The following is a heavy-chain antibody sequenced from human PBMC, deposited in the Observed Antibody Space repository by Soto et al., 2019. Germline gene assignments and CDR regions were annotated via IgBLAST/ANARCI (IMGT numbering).Heavy chain of an antibody. CDR1: GFTFSSYS. Sequence: GGSLRLSCAASGFTFSSYSMNWVRQAPGKGLEWVSYISSSSSTIYYADSVKGRFTISRDNAKNSLYLQMNSLRAEDTAVYYCARDDSSWLNYYYYYMDVWGKGTTVTVSS. CDR2: ISSSSSTI. V-gene: IGHV3-48*01. D-gene: IGHD6-13*01. CDR3: ARDDSSWLNYYYYYMDV. J-gene: IGHJ6*03.